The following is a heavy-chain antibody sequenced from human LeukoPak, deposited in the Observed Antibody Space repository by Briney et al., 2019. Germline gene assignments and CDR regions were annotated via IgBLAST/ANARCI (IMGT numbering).Heavy chain of an antibody. CDR2: ISDSGDST. CDR3: VSPGYDY. CDR1: GFTFSSHA. J-gene: IGHJ4*02. Sequence: HPGGSLRLSCAASGFTFSSHALSWVRQAPGKGLAWVSSISDSGDSTYYADSVKGRFTISRDNSKNTLWLQMNSLRGEDTAIYYCVSPGYDYWGQGTLVSVSS. V-gene: IGHV3-23*01. D-gene: IGHD6-13*01.